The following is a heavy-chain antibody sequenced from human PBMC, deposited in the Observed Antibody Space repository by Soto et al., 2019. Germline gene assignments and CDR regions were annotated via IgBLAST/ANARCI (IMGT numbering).Heavy chain of an antibody. J-gene: IGHJ6*02. CDR2: ISAYNGNT. CDR3: ARWGYYDFWSGQYYGMDV. D-gene: IGHD3-3*01. V-gene: IGHV1-18*01. Sequence: ASVKVSCKASGYTFNSYGISWVRQAHGQGLEWMGWISAYNGNTNYAQKLQGRVTMTTDTSTSTAYMELRSLRSDDTAVYYCARWGYYDFWSGQYYGMDVWGQGTTVTVSS. CDR1: GYTFNSYG.